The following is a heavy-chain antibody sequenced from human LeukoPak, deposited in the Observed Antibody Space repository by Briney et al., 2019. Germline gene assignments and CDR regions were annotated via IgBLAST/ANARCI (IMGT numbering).Heavy chain of an antibody. D-gene: IGHD4-11*01. CDR2: ITSTSSYI. J-gene: IGHJ4*02. CDR1: GFTFSSYS. CDR3: AKDLTVTSTCYFDS. V-gene: IGHV3-21*01. Sequence: GGSLRLSCAASGFTFSSYSMNWVRQAPGKGLEWVSSITSTSSYIYYADSVRGLFTISRDNAKNSLYLQMNSLRAEDTAVYYCAKDLTVTSTCYFDSWGQGTLVTVSS.